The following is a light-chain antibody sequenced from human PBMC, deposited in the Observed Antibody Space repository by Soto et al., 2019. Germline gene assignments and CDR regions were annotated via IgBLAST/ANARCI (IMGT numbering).Light chain of an antibody. CDR3: QSYNDRPLT. J-gene: IGKJ2*01. CDR2: GAS. Sequence: EIVMTQSPATLSVSPGERVTLSCRASESLSTYLAWYQQKPGQAPRLLIYGASTKATGIPARFSGSGSATDFTLTISSLQSEDFAVYYCQSYNDRPLTFRQGTKVDIK. CDR1: ESLSTY. V-gene: IGKV3-15*01.